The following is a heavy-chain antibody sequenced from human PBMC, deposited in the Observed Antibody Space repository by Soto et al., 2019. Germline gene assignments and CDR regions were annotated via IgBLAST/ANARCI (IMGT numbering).Heavy chain of an antibody. CDR1: GGSFSGYY. J-gene: IGHJ4*02. CDR2: INHSGST. Sequence: SETLSLTCAVYGGSFSGYYWSWIRQPPGKGLEWIGEINHSGSTNYNPSLKSRVTISVDTSKNQFSLRLSSVTAADTAVYYCARGGERYYYGSGSYSPHRFDYWGQGTLVTVSS. V-gene: IGHV4-34*01. D-gene: IGHD3-10*01. CDR3: ARGGERYYYGSGSYSPHRFDY.